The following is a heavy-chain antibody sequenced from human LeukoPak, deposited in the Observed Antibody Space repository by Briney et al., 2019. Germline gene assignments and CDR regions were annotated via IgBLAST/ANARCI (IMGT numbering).Heavy chain of an antibody. J-gene: IGHJ3*02. CDR1: GDSVSSNSAA. Sequence: SQTLSLTCAISGDSVSSNSAAWNWIRQSPSRGLEWRGRTYYRSKWYNDYAVSVKSRITINPDTSKNQFSLQLNSVTPEDTAVYYCARAYCSSTSCQSDAFDIWGQGTVVTVSS. V-gene: IGHV6-1*01. CDR3: ARAYCSSTSCQSDAFDI. CDR2: TYYRSKWYN. D-gene: IGHD2-2*01.